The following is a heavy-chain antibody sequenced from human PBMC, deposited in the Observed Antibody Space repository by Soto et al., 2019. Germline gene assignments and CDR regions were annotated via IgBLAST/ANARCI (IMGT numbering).Heavy chain of an antibody. J-gene: IGHJ6*03. CDR3: AKPDRGYSGYDLGEWYYMDV. V-gene: IGHV3-23*01. D-gene: IGHD5-12*01. CDR1: GFTFSSYA. Sequence: GGSLRLSCAASGFTFSSYAMSWVRQAPGKGLEWVSAISGSGGSTYYADSVKGRFTISRDNSKNTLYLQMNSLRAEDTAVYYCAKPDRGYSGYDLGEWYYMDVWGKGTTVTVSS. CDR2: ISGSGGST.